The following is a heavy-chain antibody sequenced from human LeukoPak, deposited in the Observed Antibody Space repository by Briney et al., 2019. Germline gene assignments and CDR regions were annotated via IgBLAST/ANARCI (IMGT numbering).Heavy chain of an antibody. J-gene: IGHJ3*02. Sequence: GASVKVSCKASGYTFTSYGISWVRQAPGQGLEWMGWISAYNGNTNYAQKLQGRVTMTTDTSTSTAYMELRSLRSDDTAAYYCARIKGGITMIVVPYAFDIWGQGTMVTVSS. CDR3: ARIKGGITMIVVPYAFDI. D-gene: IGHD3-22*01. CDR2: ISAYNGNT. CDR1: GYTFTSYG. V-gene: IGHV1-18*01.